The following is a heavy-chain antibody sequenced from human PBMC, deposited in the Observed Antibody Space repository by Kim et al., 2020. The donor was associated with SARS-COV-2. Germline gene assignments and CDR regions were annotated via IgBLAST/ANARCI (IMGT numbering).Heavy chain of an antibody. D-gene: IGHD2-2*01. J-gene: IGHJ4*02. V-gene: IGHV3-53*01. CDR3: ARYHTRGLDY. CDR2: GNT. Sequence: GNTFYADSGKGRFATSRDNSKTTVYLKMNTLRAEDTAVYYCARYHTRGLDYWGLGTLVTVSS.